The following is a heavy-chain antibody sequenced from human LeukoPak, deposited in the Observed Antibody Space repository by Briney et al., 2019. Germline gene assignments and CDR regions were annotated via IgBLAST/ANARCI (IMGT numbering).Heavy chain of an antibody. J-gene: IGHJ4*02. CDR2: ISGTGSNT. CDR1: RFTFSSYA. CDR3: AKEGYDPSSGYFDY. V-gene: IGHV3-23*01. D-gene: IGHD3-22*01. Sequence: GGSLRLSCAASRFTFSSYAMSWVRQAPGKGLEWVSAISGTGSNTYYADSVKGRFTISRDNSENTLYLQMNSLRAEDTAVYYCAKEGYDPSSGYFDYWGQGTLVTVSS.